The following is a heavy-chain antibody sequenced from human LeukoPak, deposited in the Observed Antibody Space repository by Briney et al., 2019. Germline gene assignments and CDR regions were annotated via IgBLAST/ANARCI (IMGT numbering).Heavy chain of an antibody. V-gene: IGHV3-7*01. D-gene: IGHD2-2*01. CDR1: GFTFSSYW. J-gene: IGHJ3*02. Sequence: GGSLRPSCAASGFTFSSYWMSWVRQAPGKGLEWVANIKQDGSEKYYVDSVKGRFTISRDNAKNSLYLQMNSLRAEDTAVYYCARENIVVVSAKDAFDIWGQGTMVTVSS. CDR2: IKQDGSEK. CDR3: ARENIVVVSAKDAFDI.